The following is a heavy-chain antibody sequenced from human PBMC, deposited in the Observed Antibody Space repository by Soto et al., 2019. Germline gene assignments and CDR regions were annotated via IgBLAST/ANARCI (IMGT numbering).Heavy chain of an antibody. CDR1: GFTFSSYG. CDR3: ARGHGVATTMGWFDP. D-gene: IGHD5-12*01. V-gene: IGHV3-33*01. CDR2: IYYDGSNK. Sequence: QVQLVESGGGVVQPGRSLRLSCAASGFTFSSYGIHWVRQAPGKGLEWVAVIYYDGSNKYYAASVKGRFPISRDNSENTLYLQMTSLRADVTAVYYCARGHGVATTMGWFDPWGQGTLVTVSS. J-gene: IGHJ5*02.